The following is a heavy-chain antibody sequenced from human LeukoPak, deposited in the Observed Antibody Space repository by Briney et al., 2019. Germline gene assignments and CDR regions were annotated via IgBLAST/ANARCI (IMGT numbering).Heavy chain of an antibody. Sequence: PSETLSLTCAVSGDSISSYYWSWIRQPPGRGLEWIGYIFYSGSTNYNPSLKCRVTISVDMSKNHFSLKLSSVTAADTAVYYCARGANRTSDYFDYWGQGTLVTVSS. CDR2: IFYSGST. CDR3: ARGANRTSDYFDY. CDR1: GDSISSYY. V-gene: IGHV4-59*01. J-gene: IGHJ4*02. D-gene: IGHD1-14*01.